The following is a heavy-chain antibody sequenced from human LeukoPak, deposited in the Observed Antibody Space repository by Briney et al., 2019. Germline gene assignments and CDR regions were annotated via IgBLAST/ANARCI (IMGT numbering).Heavy chain of an antibody. J-gene: IGHJ4*02. D-gene: IGHD6-19*01. Sequence: SETLSLTCTVSGGSISSYYWSWIRQPPGKGLEWIGEINHSGSTNYNPSLKSRVTISVDTSKNQFSLKLSSVTAADTAVYYCARGARVAGSTFDYWGQGTLVTVSS. CDR2: INHSGST. CDR3: ARGARVAGSTFDY. V-gene: IGHV4-34*01. CDR1: GGSISSYY.